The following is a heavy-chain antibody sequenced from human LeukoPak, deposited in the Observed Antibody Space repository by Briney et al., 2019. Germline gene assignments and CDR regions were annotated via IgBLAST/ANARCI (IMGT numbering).Heavy chain of an antibody. CDR2: ISAYNGNT. CDR3: ARFVLGGTAGLPPYYFDY. V-gene: IGHV1-18*01. CDR1: GYTFTSYG. Sequence: ASVKVSCKASGYTFTSYGISWVRQATGQGLEWMGWISAYNGNTNYAQKLQGRVTMTTDTSTSTAYMELRSLRSDDTAVYYCARFVLGGTAGLPPYYFDYWGQGTLVTVSS. J-gene: IGHJ4*02. D-gene: IGHD1-26*01.